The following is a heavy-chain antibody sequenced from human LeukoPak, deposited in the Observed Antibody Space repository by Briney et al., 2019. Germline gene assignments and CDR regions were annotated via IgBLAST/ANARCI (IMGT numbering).Heavy chain of an antibody. CDR3: AKEVITMVRGVINYYMDV. CDR1: GFTFDDYA. CDR2: ISGDGGST. Sequence: GGSLRLSCAASGFTFDDYAMHWVRQAPGKGLEWVSLISGDGGSTYYADSVEGRFTISRDNSKNSLYLQMNSLRTEDTALYYCAKEVITMVRGVINYYMDVWGKGTTVTVSS. V-gene: IGHV3-43*02. J-gene: IGHJ6*03. D-gene: IGHD3-10*01.